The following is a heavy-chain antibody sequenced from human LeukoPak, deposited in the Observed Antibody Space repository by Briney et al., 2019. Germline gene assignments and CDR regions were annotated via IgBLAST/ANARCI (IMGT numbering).Heavy chain of an antibody. CDR1: GYSFTSYW. CDR2: IYPGDSDT. V-gene: IGHV5-51*01. D-gene: IGHD3-10*01. CDR3: ARGDGSGSYSPGWVDY. Sequence: GESLKISCKGSGYSFTSYWIGWVRQMPGKGLEWMGIIYPGDSDTRYSPSFQGQVTISADKSISTAYLQWSGLKASDTAMYYCARGDGSGSYSPGWVDYWGQGTLVTVSS. J-gene: IGHJ4*02.